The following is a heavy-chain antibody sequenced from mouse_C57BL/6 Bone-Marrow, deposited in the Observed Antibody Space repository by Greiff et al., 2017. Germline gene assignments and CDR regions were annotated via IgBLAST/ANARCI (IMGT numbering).Heavy chain of an antibody. Sequence: QVQLQQPGAELVMPGASVKLSCKASGYTFTSYWMHWVKQRPGQGLEWIGEIDPSDSYTNYNQKFKGKSTLTVDKSSSTAYMQLSSLTSEDSAVYYCASPNWDVAIDYWGQGTSVTVSS. D-gene: IGHD4-1*02. V-gene: IGHV1-69*01. CDR2: IDPSDSYT. J-gene: IGHJ4*01. CDR3: ASPNWDVAIDY. CDR1: GYTFTSYW.